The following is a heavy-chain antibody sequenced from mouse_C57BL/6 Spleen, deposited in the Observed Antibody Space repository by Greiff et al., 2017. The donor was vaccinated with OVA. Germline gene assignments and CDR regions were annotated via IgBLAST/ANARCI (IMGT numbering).Heavy chain of an antibody. CDR3: ARPSVNRGFDY. CDR2: INYDGSST. CDR1: GFTFSDYY. Sequence: EVKLVESEGGLVQPGSSMKLSCTASGFTFSDYYMAWVRQVPEKGLEWVANINYDGSSTYYLDSLKSRFIISRDNAKNILYLQMSSLKSEDTATYYCARPSVNRGFDYWGQGTTLTVSS. V-gene: IGHV5-16*01. J-gene: IGHJ2*01.